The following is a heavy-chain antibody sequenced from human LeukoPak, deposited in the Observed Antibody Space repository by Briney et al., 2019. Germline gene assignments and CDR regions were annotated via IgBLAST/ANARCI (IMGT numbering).Heavy chain of an antibody. Sequence: GGSLRLSCAASGFTFSSYAMSWVRQAPGKGLEWVSVVSSSNNTYYADSVKGRFTISRDNSKNTLYLQMSSLRPEDTAVYYCAKNVGAKAFDPWGQGTLVTVSS. V-gene: IGHV3-23*01. J-gene: IGHJ5*02. D-gene: IGHD1-26*01. CDR1: GFTFSSYA. CDR2: VSSSNNT. CDR3: AKNVGAKAFDP.